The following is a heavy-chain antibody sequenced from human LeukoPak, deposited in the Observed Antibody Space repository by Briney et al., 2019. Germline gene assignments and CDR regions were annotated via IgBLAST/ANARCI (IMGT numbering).Heavy chain of an antibody. Sequence: SETLSLTCTVSGGSISSSSYYWGWIRQPPGKGLEWIGSIYYSGSTYYNPSLKSRVTISVATSKNQFSLKLSSVTAADMAVYYCARSLSTVTTTAEYFQYWGQGTLVTVSS. CDR3: ARSLSTVTTTAEYFQY. V-gene: IGHV4-39*01. CDR1: GGSISSSSYY. J-gene: IGHJ1*01. D-gene: IGHD4-17*01. CDR2: IYYSGST.